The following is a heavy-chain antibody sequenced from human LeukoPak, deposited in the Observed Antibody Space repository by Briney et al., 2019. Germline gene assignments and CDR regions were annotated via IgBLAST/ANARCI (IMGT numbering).Heavy chain of an antibody. Sequence: GASVKVSCKASGYTFTGYFMHWVRQAPGQGLEWMGWINPNSGGTNYAQKFQGRVTMTRDTSISTAYMELRRLRYDDTAVYYCATAVIVAVFSDAFDIWGQGTLVTVSS. CDR1: GYTFTGYF. J-gene: IGHJ3*02. D-gene: IGHD6-13*01. V-gene: IGHV1-2*02. CDR3: ATAVIVAVFSDAFDI. CDR2: INPNSGGT.